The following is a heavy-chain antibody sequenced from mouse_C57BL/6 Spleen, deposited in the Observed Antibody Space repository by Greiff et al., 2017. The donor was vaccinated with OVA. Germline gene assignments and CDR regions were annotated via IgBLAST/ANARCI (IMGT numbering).Heavy chain of an antibody. V-gene: IGHV2-9-1*01. Sequence: VKLKESGPGLVAPSQSLSITCTVSGFSLTSYAISWVRQPPGQGLEWLGVIWTGGGTNYNSALKSGLSISKDNSKSQVFLKMTSLQPDDTARDDCARNSGVGHYAMDYWGQGTSVTVSS. J-gene: IGHJ4*01. CDR1: GFSLTSYA. CDR2: IWTGGGT. D-gene: IGHD3-3*01. CDR3: ARNSGVGHYAMDY.